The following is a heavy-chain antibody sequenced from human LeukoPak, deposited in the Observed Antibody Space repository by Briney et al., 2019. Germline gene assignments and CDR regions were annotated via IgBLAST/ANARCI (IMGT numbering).Heavy chain of an antibody. V-gene: IGHV3-23*01. D-gene: IGHD2-15*01. CDR1: GFTFSGYA. J-gene: IGHJ5*02. CDR3: ARDSFGSLSNWFDP. Sequence: PGGSVRLSCAASGFTFSGYAMSWVRQAPGKGLEWVSAISGSGGSTYYADSVKGRFTISRDNAKNSLYLQMNSLRAEDTAVYYCARDSFGSLSNWFDPWGQGTLVTVSS. CDR2: ISGSGGST.